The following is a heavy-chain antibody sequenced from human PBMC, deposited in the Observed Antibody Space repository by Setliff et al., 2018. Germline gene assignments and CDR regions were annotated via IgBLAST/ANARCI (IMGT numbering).Heavy chain of an antibody. V-gene: IGHV4-30-4*08. J-gene: IGHJ4*02. CDR2: IYYSGSS. CDR1: GGSISSGDYY. CDR3: ARYRFGKDFDY. D-gene: IGHD3-16*02. Sequence: SETLSLTCTVSGGSISSGDYYWSWIRQPPGKGLEWITYIYYSGSSYYNPSLQSRVTISVDTSKSQFSLKLSSVTAADTAVYYCARYRFGKDFDYWGQGTLVTVSS.